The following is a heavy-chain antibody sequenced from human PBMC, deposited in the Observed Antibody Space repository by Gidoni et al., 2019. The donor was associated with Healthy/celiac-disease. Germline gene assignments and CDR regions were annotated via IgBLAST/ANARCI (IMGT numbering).Heavy chain of an antibody. Sequence: EVKLLESGGGVVQPGGSLRLSCAASGVTFSSYAMSWVLQAPGKGLAGVSAISGSGGSTYYADSVKCRFTISRDNSKNTLYLQLNSLRADDTAVYYCAKAGFLEWFVTLDYWGQGTLVTVSS. D-gene: IGHD3-3*01. CDR1: GVTFSSYA. CDR3: AKAGFLEWFVTLDY. J-gene: IGHJ4*02. CDR2: ISGSGGST. V-gene: IGHV3-23*01.